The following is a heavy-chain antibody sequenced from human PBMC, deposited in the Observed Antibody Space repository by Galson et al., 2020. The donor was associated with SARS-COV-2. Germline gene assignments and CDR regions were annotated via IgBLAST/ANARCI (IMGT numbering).Heavy chain of an antibody. CDR1: GFTVSSNY. J-gene: IGHJ6*02. CDR2: IYSGGST. CDR3: ARGSTSSDYYYGMDV. Sequence: GESLKISCAASGFTVSSNYMSWVRQAPGKGLEWVSVIYSGGSTYYADSVKGRFTISRDNSKNTLYLQMNSLRAEDTAVYYCARGSTSSDYYYGMDVWGQGTTVTVSS. V-gene: IGHV3-53*01. D-gene: IGHD2-2*01.